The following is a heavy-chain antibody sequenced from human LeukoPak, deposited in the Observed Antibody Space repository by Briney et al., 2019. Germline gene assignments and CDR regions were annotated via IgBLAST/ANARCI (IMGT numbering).Heavy chain of an antibody. D-gene: IGHD5-12*01. V-gene: IGHV3-30-3*01. CDR1: GFTFSTYA. CDR2: ILYDGSNK. J-gene: IGHJ4*02. CDR3: ARGEFSGLDY. Sequence: GGSLRPSCAASGFTFSTYAMHWVRQAPGKGLECVAVILYDGSNKHYTDSVRGRFTISRDNPKNTLWLQMNGLTADATAVYYCARGEFSGLDYWGQGTLVTVSS.